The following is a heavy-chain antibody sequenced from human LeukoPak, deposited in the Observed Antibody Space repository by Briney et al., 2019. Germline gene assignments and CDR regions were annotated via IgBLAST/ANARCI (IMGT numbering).Heavy chain of an antibody. Sequence: SGTLSLTCAVSGGSISSSNWWSWVRQAPGKGLEWIGEISHSGTTNYNPSLKSRVTIPVDKSKNQFSLKLSSVTAAATAVYYCGRSFDYWGQGTLVTVSA. J-gene: IGHJ4*02. CDR2: ISHSGTT. V-gene: IGHV4-4*02. CDR1: GGSISSSNW. CDR3: GRSFDY.